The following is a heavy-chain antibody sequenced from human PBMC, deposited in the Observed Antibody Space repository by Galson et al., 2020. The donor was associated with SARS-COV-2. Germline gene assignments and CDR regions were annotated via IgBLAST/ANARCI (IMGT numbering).Heavy chain of an antibody. D-gene: IGHD3-3*01. CDR3: ASGHDFWSGYYPKNNWFDP. V-gene: IGHV3-30*04. J-gene: IGHJ5*02. CDR1: GFTFSSYA. Sequence: GGSLRLSCAASGFTFSSYAMHWVRQAPGKGLEWVAVISYDGSNKYYADSVKGRLTSTRDNSKNTLYLQMNSLRAEDTAVYYCASGHDFWSGYYPKNNWFDPWGQGTLVTVSS. CDR2: ISYDGSNK.